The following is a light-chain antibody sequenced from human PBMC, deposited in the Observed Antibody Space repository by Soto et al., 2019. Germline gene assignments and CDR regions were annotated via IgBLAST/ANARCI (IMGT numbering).Light chain of an antibody. CDR2: EVS. Sequence: QSALAQPASVSGSPGQSITISCIGTSSDVGGHNYVSWYQQYPGKAPKLLISEVSDRPSGISSRFSGSTSSNTASLTISGLQAEDEADYYCSSYTSANTWVFGGGTKVTVL. J-gene: IGLJ3*02. CDR1: SSDVGGHNY. V-gene: IGLV2-14*01. CDR3: SSYTSANTWV.